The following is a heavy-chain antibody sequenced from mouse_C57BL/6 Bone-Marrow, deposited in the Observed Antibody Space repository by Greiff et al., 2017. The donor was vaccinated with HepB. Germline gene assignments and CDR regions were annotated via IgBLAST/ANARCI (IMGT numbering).Heavy chain of an antibody. J-gene: IGHJ4*01. CDR2: IYPGNSDT. CDR3: TSTFITTVVDYAMDY. Sequence: VQLQQSGTVLARPGASVKMSCKTSGYTFTSYWMHWVKQRPGQGLEWIGAIYPGNSDTSYNQKFKGKAKLTAVTSASTAYMELSSLTNSDSAVYYCTSTFITTVVDYAMDYWGRGTSVTVSS. V-gene: IGHV1-5*01. D-gene: IGHD1-1*01. CDR1: GYTFTSYW.